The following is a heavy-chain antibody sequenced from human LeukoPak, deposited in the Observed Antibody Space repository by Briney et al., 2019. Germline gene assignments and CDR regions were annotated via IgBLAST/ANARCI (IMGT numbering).Heavy chain of an antibody. D-gene: IGHD3-9*01. CDR2: ISTSSSSYI. CDR3: ARESRGYDILTGKYHRGYYSYYMDV. J-gene: IGHJ6*03. CDR1: GFTFSSYH. V-gene: IGHV3-21*01. Sequence: GGSLRLSCVVSGFTFSSYHMNWVRQAPGKGLEWVSSISTSSSSYIYYADSVTGRFTISRDNAKNSLYLQMNSLRAEDTAAYYCARESRGYDILTGKYHRGYYSYYMDVWGKGTTVTVSS.